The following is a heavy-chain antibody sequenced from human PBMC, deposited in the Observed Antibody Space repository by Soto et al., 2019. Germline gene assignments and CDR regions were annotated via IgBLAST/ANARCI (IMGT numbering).Heavy chain of an antibody. CDR1: GGSISSSSYY. Sequence: PSETLSLTCTVSGGSISSSSYYWGWIRQPPGKGLEWIGSIYYSGSTYYNPSLKSRVTISVDTSKNQFSLKLSSVTAADTAVYYCATRKRTYYYGSGSYENAFDIWGQGTMVTGSS. V-gene: IGHV4-39*01. CDR2: IYYSGST. D-gene: IGHD3-10*01. CDR3: ATRKRTYYYGSGSYENAFDI. J-gene: IGHJ3*02.